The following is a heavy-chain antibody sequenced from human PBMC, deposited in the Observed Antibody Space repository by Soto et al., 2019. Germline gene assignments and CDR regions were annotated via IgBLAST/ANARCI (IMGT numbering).Heavy chain of an antibody. D-gene: IGHD6-19*01. CDR2: ISFDGSKK. V-gene: IGHV3-30-3*01. Sequence: QMQLVESGGGVVQPGRSLRLSCAASGFTFSSYPMHWVRQAPGKGLEWVAVISFDGSKKYYADSVKGRFFISKDNSKKMWATQLNTRRGENWAVCDWATLPGPLVAVLNLYPVDGRDPVSHADVWGQGTAVTVSS. CDR3: ATLPGPLVAVLNLYPVDGRDPVSHADV. CDR1: GFTFSSYP. J-gene: IGHJ6*02.